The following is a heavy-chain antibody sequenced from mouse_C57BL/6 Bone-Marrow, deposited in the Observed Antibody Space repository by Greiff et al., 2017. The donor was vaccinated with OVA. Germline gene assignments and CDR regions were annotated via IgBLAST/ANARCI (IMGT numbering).Heavy chain of an antibody. J-gene: IGHJ3*01. CDR3: ERQGDGYEVAY. D-gene: IGHD2-2*01. Sequence: EVKLVESGGDLVKPGGSLKLSCAASGFTFSSYGMSWVRQTPDKRLEWVATISSGGSYTYYPDSVKGRFTISRDNAKNTLYLQMSSLKSEDPAVYDCERQGDGYEVAYWGQGTLVTVSA. V-gene: IGHV5-6*01. CDR1: GFTFSSYG. CDR2: ISSGGSYT.